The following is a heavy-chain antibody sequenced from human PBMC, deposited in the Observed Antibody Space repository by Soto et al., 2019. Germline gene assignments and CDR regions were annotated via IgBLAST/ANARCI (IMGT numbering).Heavy chain of an antibody. V-gene: IGHV1-18*01. J-gene: IGHJ5*02. CDR1: GYTFTSYG. CDR2: ISAYNGNT. CDR3: ARAALAAAGTPFDP. Sequence: ASVTVSCKASGYTFTSYGISWVRQAPGQGLEWMGWISAYNGNTNYAQKFQGRVTITADESTSTAYMELSSLRSEDTAVYYCARAALAAAGTPFDPWGQGTLVSVSS. D-gene: IGHD6-13*01.